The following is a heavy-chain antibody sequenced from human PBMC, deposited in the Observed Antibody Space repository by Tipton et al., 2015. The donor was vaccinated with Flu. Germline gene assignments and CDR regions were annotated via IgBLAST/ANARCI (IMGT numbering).Heavy chain of an antibody. CDR1: GFTFSDYY. CDR3: AREGRGYCSSTSCYAYYYYGMDV. D-gene: IGHD2-2*01. V-gene: IGHV3-11*01. J-gene: IGHJ6*02. Sequence: GSLRLSCAASGFTFSDYYMSWIRQAPGKGLEWVSYISSSGSTIYYADSVKGRFTISRDNAKNSLYLQMNSLRAEDTAVYYCAREGRGYCSSTSCYAYYYYGMDVWGQGTTVPVSS. CDR2: ISSSGSTI.